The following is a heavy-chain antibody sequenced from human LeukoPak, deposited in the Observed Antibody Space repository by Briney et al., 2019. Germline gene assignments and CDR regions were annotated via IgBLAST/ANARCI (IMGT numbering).Heavy chain of an antibody. D-gene: IGHD6-13*01. CDR2: ISSNGDST. Sequence: GGSLRLFCVASGFTFSNYAMHWVRQAPGKGLECVSAISSNGDSTYYATSVNGRFTISRDNSQNTLYLQMGSLRVEDMAVYYCARVDRSFWDYFYGLDVWGQGTTVTVSS. CDR3: ARVDRSFWDYFYGLDV. V-gene: IGHV3-64*01. CDR1: GFTFSNYA. J-gene: IGHJ6*02.